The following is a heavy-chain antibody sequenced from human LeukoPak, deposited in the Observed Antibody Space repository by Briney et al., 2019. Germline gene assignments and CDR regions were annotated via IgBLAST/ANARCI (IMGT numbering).Heavy chain of an antibody. Sequence: SVKVSCKASGGTFSSYAISWVRQAPGQGLEWMGGIIPIFGTANYAQKFQGRVTITADESTSTAYMELTSLRSEDTAVYYCVGGAPNWGFDFWGQGTLVIVSS. CDR1: GGTFSSYA. D-gene: IGHD7-27*01. J-gene: IGHJ4*02. V-gene: IGHV1-69*13. CDR2: IIPIFGTA. CDR3: VGGAPNWGFDF.